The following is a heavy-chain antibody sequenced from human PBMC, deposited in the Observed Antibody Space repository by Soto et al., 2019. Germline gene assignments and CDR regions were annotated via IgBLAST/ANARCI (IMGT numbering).Heavy chain of an antibody. CDR2: ISSSSSTI. CDR3: ARDYGDYVHYYGMDV. D-gene: IGHD4-17*01. J-gene: IGHJ6*02. V-gene: IGHV3-48*01. CDR1: GFTFSSYS. Sequence: EVQLVESGGGLVQPGGSLRLSCAASGFTFSSYSMNWVRQAPGKGLEWVSYISSSSSTIYYADSVKGRFTISRDNAKNSLYLHMTSLRAEVTAVYYCARDYGDYVHYYGMDVWGQGTTVTVSS.